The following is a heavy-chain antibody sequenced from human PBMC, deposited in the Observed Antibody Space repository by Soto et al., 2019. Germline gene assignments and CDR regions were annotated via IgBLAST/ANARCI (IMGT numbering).Heavy chain of an antibody. CDR1: GYTFTSYG. Sequence: VXSVKVSCEASGYTFTSYGFSWVRQAPGQGLEWMGWISAYSGNTDYAQKFQGRLSMTTDASTSTAYMELRSLRSDDTAVYYCARDLRLGESGYDYWGQGALVTVSS. CDR3: ARDLRLGESGYDY. D-gene: IGHD3-16*01. CDR2: ISAYSGNT. J-gene: IGHJ4*02. V-gene: IGHV1-18*01.